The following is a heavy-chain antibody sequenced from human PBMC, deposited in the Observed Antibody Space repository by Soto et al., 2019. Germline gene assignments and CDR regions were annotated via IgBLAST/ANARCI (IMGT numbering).Heavy chain of an antibody. CDR2: ISGSGGST. D-gene: IGHD3-10*02. J-gene: IGHJ6*03. Sequence: GGSLRLSCAASGFTFGDYAMHWVRQAPGKGLEWVSAISGSGGSTYYADSVKGRFTISRDNSKNTLYLQMNSLRAEDTAVYYCALFGGKLYYYYMDVWGKGTTVTVSS. CDR3: ALFGGKLYYYYMDV. V-gene: IGHV3-23*01. CDR1: GFTFGDYA.